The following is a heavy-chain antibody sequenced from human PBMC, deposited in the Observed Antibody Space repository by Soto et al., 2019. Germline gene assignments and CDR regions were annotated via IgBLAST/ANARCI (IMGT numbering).Heavy chain of an antibody. CDR2: MYHSGST. CDR3: ASVPDY. Sequence: QLQLQESGSGLVKPSQTLSLTCAVSGGSISSGGYSWSWIRQPPGKGLEWIGYMYHSGSTYYNPSLXSXXTISIDRSKNQFSLKLSSVTDADTAVYYCASVPDYWGQGILVTVSS. CDR1: GGSISSGGYS. V-gene: IGHV4-30-2*01. J-gene: IGHJ4*02.